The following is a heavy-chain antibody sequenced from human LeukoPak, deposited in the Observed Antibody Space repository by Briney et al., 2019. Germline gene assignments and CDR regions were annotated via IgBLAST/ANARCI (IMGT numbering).Heavy chain of an antibody. Sequence: SETLSLTCTVSGGSISSYYWSWIRQPPGKGLEWIGYIYYSGSTNYNPSLESRVTISVDTSKNQFSLKLSSVTAADTAVYYCARHAPTRWWKLHAFDIWGQGTMVTVSS. J-gene: IGHJ3*02. CDR3: ARHAPTRWWKLHAFDI. CDR2: IYYSGST. D-gene: IGHD1-26*01. CDR1: GGSISSYY. V-gene: IGHV4-59*08.